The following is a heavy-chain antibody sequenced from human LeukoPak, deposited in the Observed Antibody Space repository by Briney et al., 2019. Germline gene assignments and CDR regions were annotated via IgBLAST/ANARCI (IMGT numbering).Heavy chain of an antibody. D-gene: IGHD5-24*01. CDR2: IYYSGST. CDR1: GGSISSYY. V-gene: IGHV4-59*01. CDR3: ARAPEMATTIGGFELDY. J-gene: IGHJ4*02. Sequence: SETLSLTCTVSGGSISSYYWSWIRQPPGKGLEWIGYIYYSGSTNYNPSLKSRVTISVDTSKNQFSLKLSSVTAADTAVYYCARAPEMATTIGGFELDYWGQGTLVTVSS.